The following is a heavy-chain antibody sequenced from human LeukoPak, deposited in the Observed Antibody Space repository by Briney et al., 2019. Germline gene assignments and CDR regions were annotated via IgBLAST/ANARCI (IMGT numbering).Heavy chain of an antibody. CDR1: GGTFSSYA. D-gene: IGHD5-12*01. V-gene: IGHV1-69*04. CDR3: ARHGATISPVRS. CDR2: IIPILGIA. J-gene: IGHJ5*02. Sequence: ASVKVSCKASGGTFSSYAISWVRQAPGQGLEWMGRIIPILGIANYAQKFQGRVTITADKSTSTAYMELSSLRSEDTAVYYCARHGATISPVRSWGQGTLVTVSS.